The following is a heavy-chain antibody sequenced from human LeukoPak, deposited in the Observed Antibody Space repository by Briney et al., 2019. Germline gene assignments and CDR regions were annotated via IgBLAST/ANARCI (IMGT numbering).Heavy chain of an antibody. Sequence: SVKVSCKASGGTFSSYAISWVRQAPGQGLEWMGGIIPIFGTANYAQKFQGRVKITADESTSTAYMELSSLRSEDTAVYYCAREKRGGSGSLVWFDPWGQGTLVTVSS. D-gene: IGHD3-10*01. J-gene: IGHJ5*02. V-gene: IGHV1-69*01. CDR1: GGTFSSYA. CDR2: IIPIFGTA. CDR3: AREKRGGSGSLVWFDP.